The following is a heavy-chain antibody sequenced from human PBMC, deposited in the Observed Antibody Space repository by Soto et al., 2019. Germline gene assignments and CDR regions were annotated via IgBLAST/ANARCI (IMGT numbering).Heavy chain of an antibody. V-gene: IGHV4-38-2*02. CDR3: ARELGGGYSYGGEYYYYGMDV. D-gene: IGHD5-18*01. J-gene: IGHJ6*02. Sequence: QVQLQESGPGLVKPSETLSLTCAVSGYSISSGYYWGWIRQPPGKGLEWVGSIYHSGSTYYNPSLTSRVTISVDTSKNQFSLKLSSVTAADTAVYYCARELGGGYSYGGEYYYYGMDVWGQGTTVTVSS. CDR2: IYHSGST. CDR1: GYSISSGYY.